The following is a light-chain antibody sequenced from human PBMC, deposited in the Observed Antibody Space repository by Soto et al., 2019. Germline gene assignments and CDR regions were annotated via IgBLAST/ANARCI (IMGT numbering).Light chain of an antibody. CDR1: SSDVGGYNY. CDR2: DVS. V-gene: IGLV2-14*01. Sequence: QSALTQPASVSGSPGQSITISCTGTSSDVGGYNYVSWYQEHPGKAPKLMIYDVSNRPSGVSNRFSGSKSGNTASLTISGIQAEDEADYYCNSSTSNRTPYVFGTGTKLTVL. J-gene: IGLJ1*01. CDR3: NSSTSNRTPYV.